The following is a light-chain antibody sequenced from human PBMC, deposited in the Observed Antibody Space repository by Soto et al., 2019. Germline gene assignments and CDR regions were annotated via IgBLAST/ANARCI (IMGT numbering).Light chain of an antibody. CDR2: EVT. V-gene: IGLV2-14*01. J-gene: IGLJ2*01. CDR3: SSYTSSSPLV. CDR1: SSDVGGYNY. Sequence: QSALTQPASVSGSPGQSITISCTGTSSDVGGYNYVSWYQHHPGKAPKLMIYEVTYRPSGVSNRFSGSKSGDTPSLTISGLPAEDEADYYCSSYTSSSPLVFGGGTNLPVL.